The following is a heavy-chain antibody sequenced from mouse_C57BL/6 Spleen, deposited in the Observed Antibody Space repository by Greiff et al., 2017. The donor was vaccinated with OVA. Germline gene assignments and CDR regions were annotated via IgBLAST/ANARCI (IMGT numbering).Heavy chain of an antibody. CDR1: GYTFTSYW. J-gene: IGHJ2*01. D-gene: IGHD4-1*01. CDR2: IYPGSGST. CDR3: ARNLGRRYFDY. Sequence: QVQLQQPGAELVKPGASVTMSCKASGYTFTSYWITWVKQRPGQGLEWIGDIYPGSGSTNYNEKFKRKATLTVDTSSSTAYMQLSSLTSEDSSVYYCARNLGRRYFDYWGQGTTLTVSS. V-gene: IGHV1-55*01.